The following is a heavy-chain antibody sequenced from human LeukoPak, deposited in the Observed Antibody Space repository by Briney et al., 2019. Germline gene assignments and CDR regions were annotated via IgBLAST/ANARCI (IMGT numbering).Heavy chain of an antibody. Sequence: PGGSLRLSCAASGFTVSSNYMSWVRQAPGKGLEWVSVIYSGGSTYYADSVKGRFTISRDNSKNTLYLQMNSLRAEDTAVYYCARALQLGYHSGMDVWGQGTTVTVSS. CDR2: IYSGGST. J-gene: IGHJ6*02. D-gene: IGHD6-6*01. CDR3: ARALQLGYHSGMDV. CDR1: GFTVSSNY. V-gene: IGHV3-53*01.